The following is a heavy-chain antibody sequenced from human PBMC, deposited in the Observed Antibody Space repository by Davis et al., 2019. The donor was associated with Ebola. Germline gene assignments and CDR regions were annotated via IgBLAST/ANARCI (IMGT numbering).Heavy chain of an antibody. Sequence: SVKVSCKASGGTFSSYAISWVRQAPGQGLEWMGGIIPIFGTANYAQKFQGRVTITADKSTSTAYLELSSLRSEDTAVYYCARDGVWRRPYYYYYGMDVWGQGTTVTVSS. CDR3: ARDGVWRRPYYYYYGMDV. J-gene: IGHJ6*02. V-gene: IGHV1-69*06. D-gene: IGHD2-8*01. CDR2: IIPIFGTA. CDR1: GGTFSSYA.